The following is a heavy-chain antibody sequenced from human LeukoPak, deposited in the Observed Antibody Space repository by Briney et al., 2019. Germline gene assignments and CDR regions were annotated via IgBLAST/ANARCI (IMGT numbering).Heavy chain of an antibody. CDR3: ARVLGGWGKHTDY. V-gene: IGHV1-8*01. Sequence: ASVKVSSKASGYTFTSYDINWVRQATGQGLEWMGWMNPNSSNTGYAQKFQGRVTMTRNTSISTAYVELSSLRSEDTAVYYCARVLGGWGKHTDYWGQGTLVTVSS. J-gene: IGHJ4*02. CDR2: MNPNSSNT. CDR1: GYTFTSYD. D-gene: IGHD7-27*01.